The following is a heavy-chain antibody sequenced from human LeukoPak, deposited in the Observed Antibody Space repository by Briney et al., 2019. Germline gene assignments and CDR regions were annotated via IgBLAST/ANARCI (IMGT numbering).Heavy chain of an antibody. D-gene: IGHD3-10*01. Sequence: GGSLRLSCAASGFNFNSYWMSWVRQAPGKGLECVANIKQDGSDIYFVDSVKGRFTITRDNAKNSLYLQMNSLRGEDTAVYYCARARYGSGGYFFDFWGQGTLVTVSS. CDR3: ARARYGSGGYFFDF. J-gene: IGHJ4*02. CDR2: IKQDGSDI. CDR1: GFNFNSYW. V-gene: IGHV3-7*04.